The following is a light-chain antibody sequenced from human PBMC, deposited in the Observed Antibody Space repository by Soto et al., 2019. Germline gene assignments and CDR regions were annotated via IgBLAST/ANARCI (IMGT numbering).Light chain of an antibody. CDR3: QQYGSSPGT. J-gene: IGKJ1*01. V-gene: IGKV3-20*01. Sequence: DIVLTQSPGTLSLSPAERGTLSCRASQSVSSSYLAWYQQKPGQAPRLLIYGASSRATGIPDRFSGSGSGTDFTLTISRLEPEDFAVYYCQQYGSSPGTFGQGTKV. CDR1: QSVSSSY. CDR2: GAS.